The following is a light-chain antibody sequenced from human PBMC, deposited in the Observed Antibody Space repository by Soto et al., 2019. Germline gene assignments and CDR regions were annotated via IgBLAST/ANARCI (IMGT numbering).Light chain of an antibody. CDR3: QQYGSSPPIP. Sequence: EIVLTQSPGTLSLSPGERATLSCRASQSVSSSYLAWYQQKPGQAPRLLIYGASSRATGIPDRFSGSGSGTDFPLTISRLEPEAFAVYYCQQYGSSPPIPFGKETGLEIK. CDR2: GAS. V-gene: IGKV3-20*01. CDR1: QSVSSSY. J-gene: IGKJ5*01.